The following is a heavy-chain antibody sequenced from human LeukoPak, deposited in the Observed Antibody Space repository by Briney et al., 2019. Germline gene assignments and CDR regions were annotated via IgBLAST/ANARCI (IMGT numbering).Heavy chain of an antibody. CDR1: GYTFTSYG. J-gene: IGHJ4*02. CDR3: ARDGRRIAAAGREGFDY. CDR2: ISAYNGNT. D-gene: IGHD6-13*01. V-gene: IGHV1-18*01. Sequence: ASVKVSCKASGYTFTSYGISWVRQAPGQGLEWMGWISAYNGNTNYAQKLQGRVTMTTDTSTSTAYMELRSLRSDDTAVYYCARDGRRIAAAGREGFDYWGQGTLVTASS.